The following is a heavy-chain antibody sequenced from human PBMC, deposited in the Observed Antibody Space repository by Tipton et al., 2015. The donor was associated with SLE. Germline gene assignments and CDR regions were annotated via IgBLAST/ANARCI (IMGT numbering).Heavy chain of an antibody. CDR2: IYYSGST. CDR3: ARSSGTAFDI. V-gene: IGHV4-39*01. Sequence: LSLTCTVSGGSIRSGSYYWGWIRQPPGKGLGWIGSIYYSGSTYYNPPLKSRVTISVDTSTNRFSLKLSSVTAADTAVYYCARSSGTAFDIWGQGTMVTVSS. J-gene: IGHJ3*02. CDR1: GGSIRSGSYY. D-gene: IGHD1-1*01.